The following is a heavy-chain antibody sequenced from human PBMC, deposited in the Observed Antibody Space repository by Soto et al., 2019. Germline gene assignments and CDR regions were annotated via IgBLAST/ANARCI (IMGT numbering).Heavy chain of an antibody. CDR3: ARGAPHCISTSCYGGHYYYPLDV. V-gene: IGHV1-18*04. CDR2: ISAYNGNT. D-gene: IGHD2-2*01. CDR1: GYTFTGYY. J-gene: IGHJ6*02. Sequence: ASVKVSCKASGYTFTGYYMHWVRQAPGQGLEWMGWISAYNGNTNYAQKLQGRVTMTTDTSTSTAYMELRSLRSDDTAVYYCARGAPHCISTSCYGGHYYYPLDVWGQGTTVTVSS.